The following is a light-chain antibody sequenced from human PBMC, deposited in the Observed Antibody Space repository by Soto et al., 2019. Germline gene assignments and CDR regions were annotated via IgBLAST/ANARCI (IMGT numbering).Light chain of an antibody. J-gene: IGLJ1*01. CDR1: SSDVGGYKY. CDR3: SSYAGSNNYV. V-gene: IGLV2-8*01. CDR2: AVS. Sequence: QSVLTQPPSASGSPEQSVTISCTGTSSDVGGYKYVSWYQQYPGKAPKLMIYAVSERPSGVPDRFSGSKSGNTASLTVSGLQAEDEADYYCSSYAGSNNYVFGTGTKV.